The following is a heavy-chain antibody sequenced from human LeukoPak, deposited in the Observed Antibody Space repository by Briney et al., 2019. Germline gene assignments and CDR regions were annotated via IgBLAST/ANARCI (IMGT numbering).Heavy chain of an antibody. D-gene: IGHD2-2*02. CDR1: RGTFSSYA. V-gene: IGHV1-69*13. CDR2: IIPIFGTA. Sequence: GASVKVSCKASRGTFSSYAISWVRQAPGQGLEWMGGIIPIFGTANYAQKFQGRVTITADESTSTAYMELSSLRSEDTAVYYCARVGGGKYCSITTCYMRGWFDPWGQGTLVTVSS. CDR3: ARVGGGKYCSITTCYMRGWFDP. J-gene: IGHJ5*02.